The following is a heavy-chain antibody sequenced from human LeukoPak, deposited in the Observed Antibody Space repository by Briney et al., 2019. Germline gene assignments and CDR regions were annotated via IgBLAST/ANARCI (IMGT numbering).Heavy chain of an antibody. CDR2: ISAYNGNT. CDR3: ARETIEAFDV. CDR1: GYSFSTYG. Sequence: ASVKVSCKTSGYSFSTYGISWVRQAPGQGLEWMGWISAYNGNTNYAQKFQGRVTMTTDTSTSTAHLEMRSLRPDDTAVYYCARETIEAFDVWGQGTMVTVSS. D-gene: IGHD4/OR15-4a*01. J-gene: IGHJ3*01. V-gene: IGHV1-18*01.